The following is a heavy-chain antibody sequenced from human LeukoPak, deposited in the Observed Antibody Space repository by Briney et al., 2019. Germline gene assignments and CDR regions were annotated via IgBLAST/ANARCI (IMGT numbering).Heavy chain of an antibody. CDR3: ATLLNHDYYDLWSGYYTQHDY. Sequence: GGSLRLSCAASGFTFSSYSMNWVRQAPGKGLEWVSYISSSSSTIYYADSVKGRFTISRDNAKNSLYLQMNSLRAEDTAVYYCATLLNHDYYDLWSGYYTQHDYWGQGTLVTVSS. CDR1: GFTFSSYS. J-gene: IGHJ4*02. V-gene: IGHV3-48*01. CDR2: ISSSSSTI. D-gene: IGHD3-3*01.